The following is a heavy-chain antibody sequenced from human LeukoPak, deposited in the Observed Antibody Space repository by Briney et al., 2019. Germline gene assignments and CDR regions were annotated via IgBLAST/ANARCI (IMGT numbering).Heavy chain of an antibody. CDR3: ARGRFKFVARNAFDI. CDR1: GGSFSGYY. D-gene: IGHD3-10*01. Sequence: PSETLSLTCAVYGGSFSGYYWSWIRQPPGKGLEWIGEINPSGITNYNPSLKSRITVSVDTSKKHFSLKLSSVTAADTAVYYCARGRFKFVARNAFDIWGQGTMVTVSS. J-gene: IGHJ3*02. V-gene: IGHV4-34*01. CDR2: INPSGIT.